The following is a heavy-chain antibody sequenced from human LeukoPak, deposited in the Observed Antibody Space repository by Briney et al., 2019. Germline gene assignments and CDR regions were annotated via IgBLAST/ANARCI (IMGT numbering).Heavy chain of an antibody. V-gene: IGHV3-30*18. Sequence: GGSLRLSCAASGFSFSTYGMHWVRQAPGKGLEWVAVISYDGSNKYYADSVKGRFTISRDNSKNTLYLQMNSLRAEDTAVYYCAKGPGYSSSWYEPPFDYWGQGTLVTVSS. J-gene: IGHJ4*02. CDR2: ISYDGSNK. CDR3: AKGPGYSSSWYEPPFDY. CDR1: GFSFSTYG. D-gene: IGHD6-13*01.